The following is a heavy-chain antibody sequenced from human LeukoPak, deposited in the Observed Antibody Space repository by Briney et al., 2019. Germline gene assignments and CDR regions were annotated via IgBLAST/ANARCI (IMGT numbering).Heavy chain of an antibody. V-gene: IGHV4-59*01. CDR1: GGSISSYY. CDR2: IYYSGST. Sequence: PSETLSLTCTVSGGSISSYYWSWIRQPPGKGLEWIGYIYYSGSTNYNPSLKSRVTISVDTSKNQFPLKLSSVTAADTAVYYCARAQYYYYYYMDVWGKGTTVTVSS. CDR3: ARAQYYYYYYMDV. J-gene: IGHJ6*03.